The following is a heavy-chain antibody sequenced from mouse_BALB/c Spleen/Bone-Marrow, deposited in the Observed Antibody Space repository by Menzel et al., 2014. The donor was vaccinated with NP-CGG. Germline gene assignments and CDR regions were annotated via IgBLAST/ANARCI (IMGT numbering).Heavy chain of an antibody. Sequence: EVQGVESGTVLARPGAAVKMSCKASGYTFSNYWMHWVKQRPGQGLEWIGTIYLGNSDTTYNQKFKGKATLTAVTSTSTAYMELSSLTNEDSAVYYCTTLARNKFDYWGQGTTLTVSS. D-gene: IGHD3-1*01. CDR1: GYTFSNYW. J-gene: IGHJ2*01. V-gene: IGHV1-5*01. CDR2: IYLGNSDT. CDR3: TTLARNKFDY.